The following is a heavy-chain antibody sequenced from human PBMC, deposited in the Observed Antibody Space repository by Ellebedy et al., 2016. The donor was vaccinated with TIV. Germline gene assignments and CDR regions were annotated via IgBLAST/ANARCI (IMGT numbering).Heavy chain of an antibody. Sequence: GESLKISCAASGFTFSRYWMSWVRQAPGKGLEWVANINQHESEKNYVDSVRGRFTISRDNAKNSLYLQMNSLRAEDTAVYYCSRLIGGTCYCAFDIWGQGTMVTVSS. D-gene: IGHD2-15*01. CDR3: SRLIGGTCYCAFDI. J-gene: IGHJ3*02. V-gene: IGHV3-7*01. CDR2: INQHESEK. CDR1: GFTFSRYW.